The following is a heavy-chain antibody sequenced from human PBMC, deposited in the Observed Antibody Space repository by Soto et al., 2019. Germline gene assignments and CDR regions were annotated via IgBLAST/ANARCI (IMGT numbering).Heavy chain of an antibody. V-gene: IGHV1-8*01. CDR3: ARGASSGRRGYWFDP. Sequence: SVKVSCQAAGYNFTSYDINWVRQATGQGLEWMGWMNPNSGNTGYAQKFQGRVTMTRNTSISTAYMELSSLRSEDTAVYYCARGASSGRRGYWFDPWGQGTLVTVSS. J-gene: IGHJ5*02. CDR2: MNPNSGNT. D-gene: IGHD6-19*01. CDR1: GYNFTSYD.